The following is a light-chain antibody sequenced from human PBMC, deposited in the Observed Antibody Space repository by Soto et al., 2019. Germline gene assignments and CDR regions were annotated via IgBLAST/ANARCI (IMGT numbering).Light chain of an antibody. CDR1: SSDVDGYNY. CDR3: SSYTSNRTVV. V-gene: IGLV2-14*01. Sequence: QSALTQPASVSGSPGQSITISCTGTSSDVDGYNYVSWYQQYPGKAPKLMIYEVSNRPSGVSNRLSGSKSGNTASLTISGLQAEDEADYYCSSYTSNRTVVFGGGTKLTVL. J-gene: IGLJ2*01. CDR2: EVS.